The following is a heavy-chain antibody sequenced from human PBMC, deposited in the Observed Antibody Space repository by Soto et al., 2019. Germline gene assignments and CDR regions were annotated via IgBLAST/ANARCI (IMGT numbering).Heavy chain of an antibody. Sequence: SVKVSCKASGGTFSSYAISWVRQAPGQGLEWMGGIIPIFGTANYAQKFQGRVTITADESTSTAYMELRSLRSDDTAVYYCASGSGSYYSDWFDPWGQGTLVTVSS. CDR2: IIPIFGTA. CDR1: GGTFSSYA. D-gene: IGHD3-10*01. CDR3: ASGSGSYYSDWFDP. J-gene: IGHJ5*02. V-gene: IGHV1-69*13.